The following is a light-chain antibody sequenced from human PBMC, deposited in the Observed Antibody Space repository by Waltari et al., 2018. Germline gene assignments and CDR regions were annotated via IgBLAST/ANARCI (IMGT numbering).Light chain of an antibody. CDR3: AVWDDSLGGV. CDR1: NSNIGGNS. CDR2: NDN. V-gene: IGLV1-44*01. J-gene: IGLJ3*02. Sequence: QSVLTQPPSVSGTPGQRVTISCSGSNSNIGGNSVNWYQQLTGTAPKLLIYNDNQGPSVVPDRFSASKSGTSASLAITGLQSEDEADYYCAVWDDSLGGVFGGGTKLTVL.